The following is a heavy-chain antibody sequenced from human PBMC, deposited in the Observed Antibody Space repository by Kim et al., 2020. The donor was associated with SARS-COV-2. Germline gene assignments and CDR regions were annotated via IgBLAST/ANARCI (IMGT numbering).Heavy chain of an antibody. J-gene: IGHJ4*02. CDR1: GGSFSGYY. CDR3: ARGIPRRITMVRGVGGFDY. Sequence: SETLSLTCAVYGGSFSGYYWSWIRQPPGKGLEWIGEINHIGSTNYNPSLKSRGTISVDTSKNQFSLKLSSVTAADTAVYYCARGIPRRITMVRGVGGFDYWRQGTLVTVSS. V-gene: IGHV4-34*01. D-gene: IGHD3-10*01. CDR2: INHIGST.